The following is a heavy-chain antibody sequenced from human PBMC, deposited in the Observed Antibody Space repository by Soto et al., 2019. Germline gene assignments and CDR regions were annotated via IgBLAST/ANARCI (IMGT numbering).Heavy chain of an antibody. CDR3: ARDGPIFGVVSPGMDV. CDR1: GFTFSSYA. CDR2: ISYDGSNK. Sequence: GGSLRLSCAASGFTFSSYAMQWVLQAPGRGLEGVAVISYDGSNKYYADSVKGRFTISRDNSKNTLYLQMNSLRAEDTAVYYCARDGPIFGVVSPGMDVWGQGTTVTVSS. J-gene: IGHJ6*02. V-gene: IGHV3-30-3*01. D-gene: IGHD3-3*01.